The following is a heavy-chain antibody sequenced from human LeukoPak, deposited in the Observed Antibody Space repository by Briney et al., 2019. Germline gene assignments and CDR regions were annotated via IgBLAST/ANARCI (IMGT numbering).Heavy chain of an antibody. CDR1: GGSFSSYY. Sequence: SETLSLTCAVYGGSFSSYYWGWIRQPPGKGLEWIGSIYYSGSTYYNPSLKSRVTISVDTSKNQFSLKLSSVTAADTAVYYCARQSRGSSWYTSPDKFDPWGQGTLVTVSS. D-gene: IGHD6-13*01. CDR2: IYYSGST. CDR3: ARQSRGSSWYTSPDKFDP. V-gene: IGHV4-39*01. J-gene: IGHJ5*02.